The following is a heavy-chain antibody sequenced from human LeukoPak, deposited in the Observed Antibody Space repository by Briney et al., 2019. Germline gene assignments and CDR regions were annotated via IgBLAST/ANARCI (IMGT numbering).Heavy chain of an antibody. V-gene: IGHV3-21*01. CDR3: VRSQGGYYYDSSGYYQGPLDY. CDR1: GFTLGTHC. J-gene: IGHJ4*02. CDR2: ISSSSNYI. Sequence: PGGSLRLSCAASGFTLGTHCMTWVRQAPGKGLEWVSSISSSSNYIHYADSVKGRFTISRDNAENSLYLQMNGLRAEDTAMYYCVRSQGGYYYDSSGYYQGPLDYWGQGTLLTVSS. D-gene: IGHD3-22*01.